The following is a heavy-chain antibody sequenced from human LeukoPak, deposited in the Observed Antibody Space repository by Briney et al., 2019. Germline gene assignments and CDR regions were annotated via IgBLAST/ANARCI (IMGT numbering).Heavy chain of an antibody. CDR3: AKDRSAVVRASPMDS. J-gene: IGHJ4*02. CDR2: ITYDGYYK. V-gene: IGHV3-30*18. D-gene: IGHD3-10*01. CDR1: GFTFSSYG. Sequence: GGSLRLSCEASGFTFSSYGMHWVRQAPGRGLEWVALITYDGYYKYYADSAKGRFTISSDNSKNTLYLHMNNLRPEDTAVYYCAKDRSAVVRASPMDSWGQGTLVIVSS.